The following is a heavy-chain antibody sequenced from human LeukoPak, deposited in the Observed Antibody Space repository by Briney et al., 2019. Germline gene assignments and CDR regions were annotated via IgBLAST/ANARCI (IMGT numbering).Heavy chain of an antibody. Sequence: GGSLRLSCAASGFTFSSYWMSWVRQAPGKGLEWVANRKQDGSERYYVDSVKGRFTISRDNAKNSLYLQMNSLRAEDTAVYYCARESIQENTYYGSGSPQYYYYYYGMDVWGKGTTVTVSS. D-gene: IGHD3-10*01. V-gene: IGHV3-7*03. CDR1: GFTFSSYW. J-gene: IGHJ6*04. CDR3: ARESIQENTYYGSGSPQYYYYYYGMDV. CDR2: RKQDGSER.